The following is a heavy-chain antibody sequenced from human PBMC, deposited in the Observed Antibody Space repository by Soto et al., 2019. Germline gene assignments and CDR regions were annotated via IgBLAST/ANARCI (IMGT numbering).Heavy chain of an antibody. V-gene: IGHV4-39*01. D-gene: IGHD6-6*01. Sequence: ASETLSLTCTVSGGSISSSSYYWGWIRQPPGKGLEWIGSIYYSGSTYYNPSLKSRVTISVDTSKNQFSLKLSSVTAADTAVYYCARHRIAARRDWFDPWGQGTLVTVSS. CDR2: IYYSGST. J-gene: IGHJ5*02. CDR3: ARHRIAARRDWFDP. CDR1: GGSISSSSYY.